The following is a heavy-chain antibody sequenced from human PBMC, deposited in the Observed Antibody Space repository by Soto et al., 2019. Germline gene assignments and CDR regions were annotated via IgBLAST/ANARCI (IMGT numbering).Heavy chain of an antibody. V-gene: IGHV4-39*07. Sequence: SETLSLTCTVSGGSISSSSYYWGWIRQPPGKGLEWIGSIYHSGTTYYNSSLKSRVTISVDTSRNQFSLKLSSVTAADTAVYYCARVPSPWGQGTLVTVSS. J-gene: IGHJ5*02. CDR1: GGSISSSSYY. CDR3: ARVPSP. CDR2: IYHSGTT.